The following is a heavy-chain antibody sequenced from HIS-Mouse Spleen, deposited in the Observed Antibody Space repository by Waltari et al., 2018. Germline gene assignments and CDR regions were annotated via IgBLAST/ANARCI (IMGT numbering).Heavy chain of an antibody. V-gene: IGHV3-15*01. CDR3: TTDTATAGIAAAGNAFDI. CDR1: GFTFSNAW. D-gene: IGHD6-13*01. J-gene: IGHJ3*02. CDR2: IKSKTDGGTT. Sequence: EVQLVESGGGLVKPGGSLRLSCAASGFTFSNAWMSWVRQAPGKGLEWVGRIKSKTDGGTTDYAAPVKGRFTISRDDSKNTLYLQMNSLKTEDTAVYYCTTDTATAGIAAAGNAFDIWGQGTMVTVSS.